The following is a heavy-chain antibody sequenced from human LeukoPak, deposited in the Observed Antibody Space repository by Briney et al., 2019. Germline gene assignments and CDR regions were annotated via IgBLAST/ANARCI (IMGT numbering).Heavy chain of an antibody. CDR1: GGSISSSSYY. D-gene: IGHD3-10*01. J-gene: IGHJ6*02. CDR2: IYYSGST. CDR3: ARRGRGSGSPTSKYYYYGMDV. V-gene: IGHV4-39*01. Sequence: SETLSLTCTVSGGSISSSSYYWGWIRQPPGKGLEWIGRIYYSGSTYYNPSLKSRVTISVDTSKNQFSLKLSSVTAADTAVYYCARRGRGSGSPTSKYYYYGMDVWGQGTTVTVSS.